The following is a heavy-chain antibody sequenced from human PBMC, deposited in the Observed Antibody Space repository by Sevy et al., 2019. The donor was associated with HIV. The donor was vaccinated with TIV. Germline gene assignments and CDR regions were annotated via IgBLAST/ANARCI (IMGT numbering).Heavy chain of an antibody. J-gene: IGHJ3*01. CDR2: ISSTSTDI. D-gene: IGHD3-22*01. Sequence: GGSLRLSCAASGFTLSSYSMNWVRQAPGKGLEWVSSISSTSTDIYYADSVKGRVTISRDNAKNSLFLQMNSLRAEDTAVYYCARGYHYDSSGYYSGHAFDVWGQGTMVTVSS. V-gene: IGHV3-21*01. CDR1: GFTLSSYS. CDR3: ARGYHYDSSGYYSGHAFDV.